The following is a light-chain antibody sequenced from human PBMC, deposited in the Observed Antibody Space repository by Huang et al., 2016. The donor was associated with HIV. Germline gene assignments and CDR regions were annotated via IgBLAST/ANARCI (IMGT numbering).Light chain of an antibody. Sequence: DIQMTQSPSTLSASVGDRVNLTCRAILSISSRLDWYRQKPGRAPKLLIYDASSLQSGVPSRFSGSGSGTEFTLTITSLQPENFATYYCQQYDTSPLTFGGGTKVEIK. V-gene: IGKV1-5*01. CDR3: QQYDTSPLT. CDR2: DAS. J-gene: IGKJ4*01. CDR1: LSISSR.